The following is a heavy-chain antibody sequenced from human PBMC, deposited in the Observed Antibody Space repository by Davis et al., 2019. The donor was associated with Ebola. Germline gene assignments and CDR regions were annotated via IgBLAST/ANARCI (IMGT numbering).Heavy chain of an antibody. J-gene: IGHJ4*02. V-gene: IGHV4-59*11. CDR3: ARVGGDGSSHLEGLDS. D-gene: IGHD3-16*01. Sequence: MPGGSLRLSCTVSGGSISSHYWSWVRQPPGKGLEWIADINYSGRTNYNPSLASRVTISIATSKNQFSLNLGSVTAADTAVYYCARVGGDGSSHLEGLDSWGQGTLVTVSS. CDR2: INYSGRT. CDR1: GGSISSHY.